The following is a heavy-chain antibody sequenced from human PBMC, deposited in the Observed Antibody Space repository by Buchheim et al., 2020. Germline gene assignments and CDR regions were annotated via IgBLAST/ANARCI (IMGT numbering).Heavy chain of an antibody. V-gene: IGHV3-48*03. Sequence: EMQLVESGGGLVQPGGSLRLSCAASGFTFSSYEMNWVRQAPGKGLEWVSYISSSGSTIYYADSVKGRFTISRDNAKNSLYLQMNSLRAEDTAVHYCARDPRYCSGGSCYPDYWGQGTL. CDR1: GFTFSSYE. CDR3: ARDPRYCSGGSCYPDY. CDR2: ISSSGSTI. J-gene: IGHJ4*02. D-gene: IGHD2-15*01.